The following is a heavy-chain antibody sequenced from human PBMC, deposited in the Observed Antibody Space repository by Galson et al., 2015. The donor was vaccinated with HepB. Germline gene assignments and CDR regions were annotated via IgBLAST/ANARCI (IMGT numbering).Heavy chain of an antibody. V-gene: IGHV3-33*08. CDR1: GFTFSDYG. J-gene: IGHJ5*02. D-gene: IGHD3-9*01. CDR3: ARGSYYDILTGYYEDNWFDP. Sequence: SLRLSCAVSGFTFSDYGVHWVRQAPGKGLEWVAVISYDGSNKYYADSVKGRFTISRDNSKNTLYLQMNSLRAEDTAVYYCARGSYYDILTGYYEDNWFDPWGQGTLVTVSS. CDR2: ISYDGSNK.